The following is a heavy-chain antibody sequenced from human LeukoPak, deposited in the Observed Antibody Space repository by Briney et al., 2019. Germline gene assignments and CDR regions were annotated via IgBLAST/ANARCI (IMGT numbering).Heavy chain of an antibody. CDR2: ISSSSSYI. CDR3: ARDGPKVTPGYYYYMDV. Sequence: GGSLRLSCAASGFTFSSYSMNWVRQAPGKGLEWVSSISSSSSYIYYADSVKGRFTISRDNAKNSLYLQMNSLRAEDTAVYYCARDGPKVTPGYYYYMDVWGKGTTVTVSS. CDR1: GFTFSSYS. D-gene: IGHD4-11*01. V-gene: IGHV3-21*01. J-gene: IGHJ6*03.